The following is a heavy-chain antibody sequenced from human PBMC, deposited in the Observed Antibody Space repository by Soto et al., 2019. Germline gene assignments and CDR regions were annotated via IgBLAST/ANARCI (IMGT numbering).Heavy chain of an antibody. CDR3: AIGQCVGGTCYSFAGSFYYYMDV. V-gene: IGHV3-74*01. J-gene: IGHJ6*03. D-gene: IGHD2-15*01. Sequence: EVQLVESGGGLVQPGGSLRLSCAASGFTFSNYCMYWVRQAPGKGLVWVSRINSDGSVSCYADSVKGRLTISRDNVKNTLYLQMTSLRAEDTAVYYCAIGQCVGGTCYSFAGSFYYYMDVWGKGTTVTVSS. CDR1: GFTFSNYC. CDR2: INSDGSVS.